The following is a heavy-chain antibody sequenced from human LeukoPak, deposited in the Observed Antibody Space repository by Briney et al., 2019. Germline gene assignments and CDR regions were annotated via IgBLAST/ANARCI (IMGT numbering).Heavy chain of an antibody. V-gene: IGHV4-30-4*08. D-gene: IGHD2-2*01. CDR2: IYYSGST. CDR1: GGSISSGDYY. Sequence: NPSETLSLTCTVSGGSISSGDYYWRWIRQPPGKGLEWIGYIYYSGSTFHYNPSLKSRVNISVDTSKNQFSLRLSSVTAVDTAVYYCASTNCSSASCYGANWFDPWGQGTLVTVSS. CDR3: ASTNCSSASCYGANWFDP. J-gene: IGHJ5*02.